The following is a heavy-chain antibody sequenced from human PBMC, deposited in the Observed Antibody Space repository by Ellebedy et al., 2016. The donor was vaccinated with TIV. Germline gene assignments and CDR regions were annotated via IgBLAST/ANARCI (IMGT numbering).Heavy chain of an antibody. D-gene: IGHD5-12*01. J-gene: IGHJ6*02. CDR3: AREGPRPSLWLRFDYYYGMDV. CDR1: GFTFSSYA. CDR2: ISYDGTNK. Sequence: GESLKISCAASGFTFSSYAMHWVRQAPGKGLEWVAVISYDGTNKYYADSVKGRFTISRDNSKNTLYLQMNSLRAEDTAVYYCAREGPRPSLWLRFDYYYGMDVWGQGTTVTVSS. V-gene: IGHV3-30-3*01.